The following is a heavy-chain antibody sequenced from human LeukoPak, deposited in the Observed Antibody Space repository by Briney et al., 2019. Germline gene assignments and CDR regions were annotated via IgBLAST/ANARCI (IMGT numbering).Heavy chain of an antibody. CDR1: GFTFSSHW. CDR3: ARVLIAATGGDY. Sequence: GGSLRLSCAASGFTFSSHWMHWVRQAPGKGLVWVSRINTDGSTTSCADSVKGRFTISRDNAKNTVYLQMNSLRADDTAVYYCARVLIAATGGDYWGQGTLVTVFS. V-gene: IGHV3-74*01. D-gene: IGHD6-13*01. CDR2: INTDGSTT. J-gene: IGHJ4*02.